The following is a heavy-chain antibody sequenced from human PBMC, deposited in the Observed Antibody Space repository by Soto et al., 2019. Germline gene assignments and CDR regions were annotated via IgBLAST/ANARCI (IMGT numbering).Heavy chain of an antibody. CDR3: AGTHSHYSYYMDV. J-gene: IGHJ6*03. V-gene: IGHV6-1*01. CDR1: GGTVSRTNAA. D-gene: IGHD1-7*01. Sequence: PSQTLSLSCAISGGTVSRTNAACNWSRQSPSRGLECLGRTYYRSRWYNDYAVSVKSRLTVNPDTSKNQFSLQLTSVPPEDTAVYYCAGTHSHYSYYMDVWGKGTTITVS. CDR2: TYYRSRWYN.